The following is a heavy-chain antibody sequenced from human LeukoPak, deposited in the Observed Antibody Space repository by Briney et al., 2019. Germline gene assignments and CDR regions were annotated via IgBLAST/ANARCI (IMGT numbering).Heavy chain of an antibody. J-gene: IGHJ4*02. D-gene: IGHD3-10*01. CDR2: IIPIFGIA. V-gene: IGHV1-69*04. CDR3: ARDLELFPDY. Sequence: SVKVSCKASGGTFSSYAISWVRQAPGQGLEWMGRIIPIFGIANYAQKFQGRVTITADKSTSTAYMELSSLRSEDTAVYYCARDLELFPDYWGQGTLVTVSS. CDR1: GGTFSSYA.